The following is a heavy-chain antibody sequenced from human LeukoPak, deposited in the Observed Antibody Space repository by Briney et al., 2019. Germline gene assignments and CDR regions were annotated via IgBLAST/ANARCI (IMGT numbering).Heavy chain of an antibody. D-gene: IGHD1-26*01. J-gene: IGHJ4*02. CDR1: GYSFTSYW. CDR3: ARQEWELLGTFDY. Sequence: GESLKISCKGSGYSFTSYWIGWVRQMPGKGLEWMEIIYPGDSDTRYSPSFQGQVTISADKSIGTAYLQWSSLKASDTAMYYCARQEWELLGTFDYWGQGTPVTVSS. V-gene: IGHV5-51*01. CDR2: IYPGDSDT.